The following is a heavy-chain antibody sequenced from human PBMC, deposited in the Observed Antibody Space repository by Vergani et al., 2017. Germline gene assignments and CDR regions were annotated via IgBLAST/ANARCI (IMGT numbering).Heavy chain of an antibody. CDR1: GGTFSSYA. Sequence: QVQLVQSGAEVKKPGSSVKVSCKASGGTFSSYAISWVRQAPGQGLEWMGGIIPIFGTANYAQKFQGRVTITADESTSTAYMELSSLRSEDTAGYYCARSRNYDSSGYYYVIGPSDAFDIWGQGTMVTVSS. CDR3: ARSRNYDSSGYYYVIGPSDAFDI. J-gene: IGHJ3*02. V-gene: IGHV1-69*01. CDR2: IIPIFGTA. D-gene: IGHD3-22*01.